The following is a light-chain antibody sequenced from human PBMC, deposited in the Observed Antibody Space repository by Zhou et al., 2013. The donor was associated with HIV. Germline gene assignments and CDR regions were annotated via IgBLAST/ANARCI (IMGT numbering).Light chain of an antibody. CDR3: QQYNNWLSIT. CDR1: QSVSGSY. J-gene: IGKJ5*01. V-gene: IGKV3-15*01. Sequence: ETVLTQSPGTLSLSPGERATLSCRASQSVSGSYLAWYQQKPGQAPRLFIYDASTRATGIPARFSGSGSGTEFTLTISSMQSEDFAVYYCQQYNNWLSITFGQGTRLEIK. CDR2: DAS.